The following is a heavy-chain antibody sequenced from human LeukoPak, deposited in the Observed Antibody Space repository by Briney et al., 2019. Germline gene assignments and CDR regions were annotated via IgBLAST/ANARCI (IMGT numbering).Heavy chain of an antibody. Sequence: GGSLRLSCAASGFTFSTYNMNWVRQAPGKGLEWISYISSSSSTTDYADSVKGRFTISRDNAKNSLYLQMNGLRVEDTAVYYCARTREQWQVLDYWGQGTLVIVSS. CDR3: ARTREQWQVLDY. CDR1: GFTFSTYN. D-gene: IGHD6-19*01. CDR2: ISSSSSTT. V-gene: IGHV3-48*04. J-gene: IGHJ4*02.